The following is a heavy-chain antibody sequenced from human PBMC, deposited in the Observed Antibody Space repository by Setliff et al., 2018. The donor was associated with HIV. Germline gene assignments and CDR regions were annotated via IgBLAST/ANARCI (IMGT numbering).Heavy chain of an antibody. J-gene: IGHJ5*02. D-gene: IGHD3-9*01. CDR1: GYTFTCYA. CDR2: INAGNGNT. V-gene: IGHV1-3*03. Sequence: ASVKVSCKASGYTFTCYAMHWVRQAPGQRLEWMGWINAGNGNTKYSQEFQGRVTITRDTSASTAYMELSSLRSEDMAVYYCARSPPYYDILTGYSNRGNRFDPWGQGTLVTVSS. CDR3: ARSPPYYDILTGYSNRGNRFDP.